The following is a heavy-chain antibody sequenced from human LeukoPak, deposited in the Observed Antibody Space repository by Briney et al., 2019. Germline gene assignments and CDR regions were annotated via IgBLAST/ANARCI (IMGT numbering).Heavy chain of an antibody. V-gene: IGHV3-74*01. Sequence: PGGSLRLSCAASGFIFSRYWMHWVRQAPGKELVWVSRINNDGSITNSAGSVKGRFTISRDNAKDMLYLQMDSLRVEDTAIYYCARGLSVLGAIDNWGQGTLVAVSS. D-gene: IGHD3-10*01. CDR2: INNDGSIT. J-gene: IGHJ4*02. CDR1: GFIFSRYW. CDR3: ARGLSVLGAIDN.